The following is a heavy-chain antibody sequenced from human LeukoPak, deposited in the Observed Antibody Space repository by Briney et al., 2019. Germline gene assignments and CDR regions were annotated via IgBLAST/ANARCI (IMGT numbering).Heavy chain of an antibody. CDR1: GYTFTNYG. Sequence: ASVKVSCKASGYTFTNYGISWVRQAPGQGLEWMGWISAYNGNTNYAQKVQGRVIMTTDTSTSTAYMELRSLRSDDTAVYYCAGGDFDSSGYWFDPWGQGTLVTVSS. CDR3: AGGDFDSSGYWFDP. J-gene: IGHJ5*02. V-gene: IGHV1-18*01. CDR2: ISAYNGNT. D-gene: IGHD3-22*01.